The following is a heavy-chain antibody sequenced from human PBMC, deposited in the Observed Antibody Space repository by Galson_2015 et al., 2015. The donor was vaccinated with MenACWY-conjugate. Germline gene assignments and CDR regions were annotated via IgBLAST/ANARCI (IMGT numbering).Heavy chain of an antibody. D-gene: IGHD7-27*01. V-gene: IGHV4-59*08. CDR1: GASISSHH. J-gene: IGHJ4*02. CDR3: ARLPTWGSSFGYFDY. CDR2: ISDTGSL. Sequence: SETLSLTCTVSGASISSHHWSWFRQPPGKGLEWIAYISDTGSLKDNPSLKSRVTMSADKSNNQFSLRLISLTAADTAVYYCARLPTWGSSFGYFDYWGQGILVAVSS.